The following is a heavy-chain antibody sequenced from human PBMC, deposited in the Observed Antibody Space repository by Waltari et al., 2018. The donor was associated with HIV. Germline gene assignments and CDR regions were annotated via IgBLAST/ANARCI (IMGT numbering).Heavy chain of an antibody. D-gene: IGHD2-2*01. J-gene: IGHJ4*02. CDR3: ARDLSTYGHEFDY. V-gene: IGHV3-74*01. CDR2: INTDWTET. Sequence: EVQLLESGGNLVQPGGSLRLSCAASGFNFRSYWMHWIRHVPGKGLVWVSQINTDWTETSYTDSVKGRFTISRDNTKNRLYLQMNSLRVEDSAIYYCARDLSTYGHEFDYWGQGTLVTVAS. CDR1: GFNFRSYW.